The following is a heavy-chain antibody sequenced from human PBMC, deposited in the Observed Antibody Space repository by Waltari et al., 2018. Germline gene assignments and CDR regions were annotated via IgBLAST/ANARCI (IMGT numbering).Heavy chain of an antibody. CDR2: IYYSGST. Sequence: QVQLQESGPGLVKPSQTLSLTCTVSGGSISSGGYYWSWIRQHPGKGLEWIGYIYYSGSTYYNPSLKSRVTISVDTSKNQFSLKLSSVTAADTAVYYCARACRDIVVVVAAEYNWFDPWGQGTLVTVS. J-gene: IGHJ5*02. CDR1: GGSISSGGYY. CDR3: ARACRDIVVVVAAEYNWFDP. D-gene: IGHD2-15*01. V-gene: IGHV4-31*03.